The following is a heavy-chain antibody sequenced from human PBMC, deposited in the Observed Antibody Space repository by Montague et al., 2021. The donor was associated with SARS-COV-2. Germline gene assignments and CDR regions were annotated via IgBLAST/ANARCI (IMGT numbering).Heavy chain of an antibody. CDR1: GGSISGYF. D-gene: IGHD3-10*01. CDR3: AATDYFDSGKYDF. Sequence: SETLSLTCTVSGGSISGYFWSWIRQSPGKGLEWIGYIYYSGTTKYNPALKSRVAISLETSKNQFSLKLNSVTAADTAAYYCAATDYFDSGKYDFWGQGTWVTVSS. CDR2: IYYSGTT. V-gene: IGHV4-59*08. J-gene: IGHJ4*02.